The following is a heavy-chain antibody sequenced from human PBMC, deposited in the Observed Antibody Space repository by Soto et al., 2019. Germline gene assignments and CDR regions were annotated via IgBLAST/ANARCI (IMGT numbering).Heavy chain of an antibody. CDR2: IYYTGST. V-gene: IGHV4-59*01. J-gene: IGHJ4*02. CDR3: ARGHPGFDY. CDR1: GGSFDGYY. Sequence: SETLCLTCTVSGGSFDGYYWSWIRQPPGKGLEWIGYIYYTGSTKYTESLKSRVTISVANSKNQFSLKLSSVTAADTAVYYCARGHPGFDYWGQGALVTVSS.